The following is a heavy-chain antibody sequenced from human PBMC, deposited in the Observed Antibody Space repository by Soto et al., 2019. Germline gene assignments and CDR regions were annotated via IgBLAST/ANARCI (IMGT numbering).Heavy chain of an antibody. CDR2: IYYRGST. CDR3: ASGDWFDP. Sequence: PSAPLSLPCTFAGGSLSSYYWSWIRQHPGNGLERIGYIYYRGSTNYNPSPKRRLPRSVDTSKNPFCLKLSSVTAADTAVYYCASGDWFDPWGQGTLVTVSS. CDR1: GGSLSSYY. J-gene: IGHJ5*02. V-gene: IGHV4-59*01.